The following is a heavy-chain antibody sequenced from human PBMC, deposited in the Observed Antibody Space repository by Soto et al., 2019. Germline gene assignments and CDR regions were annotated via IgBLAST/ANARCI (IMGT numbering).Heavy chain of an antibody. V-gene: IGHV4-39*01. CDR1: GGSISSSSYY. CDR2: IYYSGST. J-gene: IGHJ3*02. Sequence: SETLSLTCTVSGGSISSSSYYWGWIRQPPGKGLEWIGSIYYSGSTYYNPSLKSRVTISVDTSKNQFSLKLSSVTAADTAVYYCARQDYGDYEGAFDIWGQGTMVNVSS. CDR3: ARQDYGDYEGAFDI. D-gene: IGHD4-17*01.